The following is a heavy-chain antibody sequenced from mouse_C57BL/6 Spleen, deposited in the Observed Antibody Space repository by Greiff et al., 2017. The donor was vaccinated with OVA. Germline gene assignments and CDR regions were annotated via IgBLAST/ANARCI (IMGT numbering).Heavy chain of an antibody. J-gene: IGHJ4*01. V-gene: IGHV5-16*01. D-gene: IGHD2-5*01. CDR2: INYDGSST. CDR1: GFTFSDYY. CDR3: ARDGYYSNYEWDAMDY. Sequence: EVQLVESEGGLVQPGSSMKLSCTASGFTFSDYYMAWVRQVPEKGLEWVANINYDGSSTYYLDSLKSRFIISRDNAKNILYLQMSSLKSEDTATYYCARDGYYSNYEWDAMDYWGQGTSVTVSS.